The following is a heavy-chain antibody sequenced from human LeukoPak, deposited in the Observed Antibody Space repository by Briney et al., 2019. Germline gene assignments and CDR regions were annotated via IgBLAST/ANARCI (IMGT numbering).Heavy chain of an antibody. V-gene: IGHV5-51*01. CDR3: ARHPTMIVPYYFDY. CDR2: IYPGDSDT. J-gene: IGHJ4*02. D-gene: IGHD3-22*01. CDR1: GYSFTSYW. Sequence: GESLKISCKGSGYSFTSYWIGWVRHMPGKSLEWMGIIYPGDSDTRYSPSFQGQVTISADKSISTAYLQWSSLKASDTAMYYCARHPTMIVPYYFDYWGQGTLVTVSS.